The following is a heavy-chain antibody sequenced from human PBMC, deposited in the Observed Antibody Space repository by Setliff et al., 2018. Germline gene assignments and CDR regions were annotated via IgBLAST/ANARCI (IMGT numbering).Heavy chain of an antibody. J-gene: IGHJ4*02. Sequence: TLSLTCTVSGGSISSGNYYWSWIRQPAGRGLEWIGHIDPSGNTFYNPSLRSRVTISVDTSKNQISLKLTSVSAADTAVYYCARRDSTSYYGYSFDFWGRGTLVTVSS. CDR2: IDPSGNT. D-gene: IGHD3-22*01. V-gene: IGHV4-61*09. CDR1: GGSISSGNYY. CDR3: ARRDSTSYYGYSFDF.